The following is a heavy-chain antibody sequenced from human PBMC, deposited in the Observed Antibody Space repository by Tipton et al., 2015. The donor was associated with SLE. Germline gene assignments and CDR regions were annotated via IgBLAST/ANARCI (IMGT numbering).Heavy chain of an antibody. CDR1: GFTFSSYA. CDR3: ARDHYGSGSLYYFDY. V-gene: IGHV3-30*04. CDR2: ISYDGSNK. Sequence: SLRLSCAASGFTFSSYAMHWVRQAPGKGLEWEAVISYDGSNKYYADSVKGRFTISRDNSKNTLYLQMNSLRAEDTAVYYCARDHYGSGSLYYFDYWGQGTLVTVSS. J-gene: IGHJ4*02. D-gene: IGHD3-10*01.